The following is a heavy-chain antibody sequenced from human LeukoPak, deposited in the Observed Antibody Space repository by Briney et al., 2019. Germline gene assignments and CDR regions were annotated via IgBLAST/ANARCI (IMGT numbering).Heavy chain of an antibody. CDR3: ARGSSGLDY. D-gene: IGHD3-10*01. CDR1: GFTLSSYD. J-gene: IGHJ4*02. CDR2: IGTAGDT. Sequence: GGSLRLSCAASGFTLSSYDMHWVRQGTGKGLEWVSAIGTAGDTYYSGSVKGRFTISRENAKNSLYLQMNSLSAGDTAVYYCARGSSGLDYWGQGTLVTVSS. V-gene: IGHV3-13*04.